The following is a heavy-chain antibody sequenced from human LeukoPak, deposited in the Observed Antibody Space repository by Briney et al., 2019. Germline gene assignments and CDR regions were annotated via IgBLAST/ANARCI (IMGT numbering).Heavy chain of an antibody. V-gene: IGHV3-33*01. CDR1: GFTFTTYV. D-gene: IGHD2-8*01. CDR2: IWDDGNNK. CDR3: ARDNGEWRLNWFDH. J-gene: IGHJ5*02. Sequence: GSLRLSCAASGFTFTTYVMHWVRQAPGKGLDWVALIWDDGNNKYYADSVKGRFTISRDNSKNTLYLQMNSLRAEDTAIYYCARDNGEWRLNWFDHWGQGTLVTVSS.